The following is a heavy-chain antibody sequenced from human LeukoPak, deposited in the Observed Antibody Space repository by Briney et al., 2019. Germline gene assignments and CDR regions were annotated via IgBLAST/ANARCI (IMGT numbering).Heavy chain of an antibody. CDR3: ARDRWEVAAAAYDY. V-gene: IGHV3-21*01. J-gene: IGHJ4*02. D-gene: IGHD6-13*01. CDR1: GFTFSSYS. CDR2: ISSSSYI. Sequence: GGSLRLSCAASGFTFSSYSMNWVRQAPGKGLEWVSSISSSSYIYYADSVKGRFTISRDNAKNSLYLQMNSLRAEGTAVYYCARDRWEVAAAAYDYWGQGTLVTVSS.